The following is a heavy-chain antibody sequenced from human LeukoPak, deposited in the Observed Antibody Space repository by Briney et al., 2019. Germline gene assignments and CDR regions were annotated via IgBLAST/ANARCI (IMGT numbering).Heavy chain of an antibody. Sequence: ASVKVSCKASGYTFTSYSMHWVRQAPGQRLEWMGWINAGNGNTKYSQRLQGRVTITRDTSASTAYMELSSLRSEDTAMYYCASPEPTGSGSYFLDYWGQGTLVTVSS. CDR2: INAGNGNT. CDR1: GYTFTSYS. J-gene: IGHJ4*02. CDR3: ASPEPTGSGSYFLDY. D-gene: IGHD3-10*01. V-gene: IGHV1-3*01.